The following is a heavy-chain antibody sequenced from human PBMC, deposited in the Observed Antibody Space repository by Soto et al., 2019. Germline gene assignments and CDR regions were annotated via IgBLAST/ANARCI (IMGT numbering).Heavy chain of an antibody. CDR3: ARVVAADYYFDY. CDR2: IWYDGSNK. J-gene: IGHJ4*02. Sequence: QVQLVESGGGVVQPGRSLRLSCAASGFTFSSYGMHWVRQAPGKGLEWVAVIWYDGSNKYYADSVKGRFTISRDNSKNTLYLKMNSLRAEDTAVYYCARVVAADYYFDYWGQGTLVTVSS. CDR1: GFTFSSYG. V-gene: IGHV3-33*01. D-gene: IGHD2-2*01.